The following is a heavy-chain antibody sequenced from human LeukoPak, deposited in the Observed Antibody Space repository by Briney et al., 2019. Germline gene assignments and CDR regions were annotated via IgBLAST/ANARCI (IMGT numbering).Heavy chain of an antibody. Sequence: SVKVSCKASGGTFSSYAISWVRQAPGQRLEWMGGIIPIFGTANYAQKFQGRVTITTDESTSTAYMELSSLRSEDTAVYYCATLVGCSSTSCYTGYYYYYMDVWGKGTTVTVSS. V-gene: IGHV1-69*05. J-gene: IGHJ6*03. D-gene: IGHD2-2*02. CDR1: GGTFSSYA. CDR3: ATLVGCSSTSCYTGYYYYYMDV. CDR2: IIPIFGTA.